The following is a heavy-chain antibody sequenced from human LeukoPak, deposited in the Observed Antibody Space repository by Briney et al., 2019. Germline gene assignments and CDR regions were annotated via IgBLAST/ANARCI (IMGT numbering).Heavy chain of an antibody. CDR1: GFTVSSNH. D-gene: IGHD3-10*01. CDR2: IYSGGST. Sequence: PGGSLRLSCAASGFTVSSNHMSWVRQAPGKGLEWVSVIYSGGSTYYADSVKGRFTISRHNSKNTLYLQMNSLRAEDTAVYYCARSVWLGPSHAFDIWGQGTMVTVSS. CDR3: ARSVWLGPSHAFDI. V-gene: IGHV3-53*04. J-gene: IGHJ3*02.